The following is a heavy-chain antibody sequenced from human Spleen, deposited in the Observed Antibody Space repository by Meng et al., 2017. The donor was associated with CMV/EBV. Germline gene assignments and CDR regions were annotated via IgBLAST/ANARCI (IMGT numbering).Heavy chain of an antibody. D-gene: IGHD2-2*01. V-gene: IGHV3-7*03. CDR1: GFAFNNYG. Sequence: GGSLRLSCAASGFAFNNYGMHWVRQAPGKGLEWVANIKQDGSEKYYVDSVKGRFTISRDNAKNSLYLQMNSLRAEDTAVYYCARFYCSSTSCYFDYWGQGTLVTVSS. J-gene: IGHJ4*02. CDR2: IKQDGSEK. CDR3: ARFYCSSTSCYFDY.